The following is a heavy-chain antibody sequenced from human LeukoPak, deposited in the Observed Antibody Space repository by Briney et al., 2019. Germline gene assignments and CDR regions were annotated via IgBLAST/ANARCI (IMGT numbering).Heavy chain of an antibody. J-gene: IGHJ6*02. CDR3: TRVLSGSYSGMDV. CDR2: IYSGGGT. D-gene: IGHD1-26*01. Sequence: PGGSLRLSCAASGFTVSLNYMSWVRQAPGKGLEWVSVIYSGGGTYYAGSVKGRFTISRDTSKNTLYLQMNSLRAEDTAVYYCTRVLSGSYSGMDVWGQGTTVTVSS. V-gene: IGHV3-53*01. CDR1: GFTVSLNY.